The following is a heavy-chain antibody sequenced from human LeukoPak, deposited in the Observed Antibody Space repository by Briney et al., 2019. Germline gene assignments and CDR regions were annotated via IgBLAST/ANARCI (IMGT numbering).Heavy chain of an antibody. J-gene: IGHJ4*02. CDR2: IYYSGST. CDR1: GSSISSSSYY. V-gene: IGHV4-39*01. CDR3: ARLGSSGSGYYFDY. D-gene: IGHD6-19*01. Sequence: SETLSLTCTVSGSSISSSSYYWGWIRQPPGKGLEWIGSIYYSGSTYYNPSLKSRVTISVDTSKNQFSLKLSSVTAADTAVYYCARLGSSGSGYYFDYWGQGTLVTVSS.